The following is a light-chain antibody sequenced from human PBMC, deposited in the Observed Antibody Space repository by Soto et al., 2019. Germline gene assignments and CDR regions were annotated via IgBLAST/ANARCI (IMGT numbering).Light chain of an antibody. CDR3: QQYYSYPRT. CDR1: QTISSW. J-gene: IGKJ1*01. Sequence: DIQITQSPATLSGSVGDRVTITCRASQTISSWLAWYQQKPGKAPKLLIYKASTLKSGVPSRFSGSGSGTEFTLTISSLQPDDFAVYYCQQYYSYPRTFGQGTKVDIK. CDR2: KAS. V-gene: IGKV1-5*03.